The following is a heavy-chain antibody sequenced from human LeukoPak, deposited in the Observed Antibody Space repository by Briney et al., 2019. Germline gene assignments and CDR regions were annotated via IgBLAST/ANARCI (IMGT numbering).Heavy chain of an antibody. V-gene: IGHV5-51*01. Sequence: GESLKISCKGSGYSFTNYRIGWVRQMPGKGLEWMGIIYPDDSNTKYSPSFQGLVTISADKSISTAYLQWSSLKASDTAMYYCARQSITIFGVPRGWFDPWGQGTLVTVSS. D-gene: IGHD3-3*01. CDR1: GYSFTNYR. CDR3: ARQSITIFGVPRGWFDP. J-gene: IGHJ5*02. CDR2: IYPDDSNT.